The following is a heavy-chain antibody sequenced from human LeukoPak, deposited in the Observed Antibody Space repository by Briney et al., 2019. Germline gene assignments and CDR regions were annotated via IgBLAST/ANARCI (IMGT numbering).Heavy chain of an antibody. Sequence: SEALSLTCTVSGGSISSGGYYWSWIRQHPGKGLEWIGYIYYSGSTYYNPSLKSRVTISVDTSKNQFSLKLSSVTAADTAVYYCARGVLLWFGEYYGMDVWGQGTTVTVSS. J-gene: IGHJ6*02. CDR2: IYYSGST. D-gene: IGHD3-10*01. CDR1: GGSISSGGYY. V-gene: IGHV4-31*03. CDR3: ARGVLLWFGEYYGMDV.